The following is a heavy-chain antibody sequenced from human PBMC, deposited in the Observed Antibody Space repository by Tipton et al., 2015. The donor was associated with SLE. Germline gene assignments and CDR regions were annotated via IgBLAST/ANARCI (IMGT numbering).Heavy chain of an antibody. J-gene: IGHJ4*02. CDR3: ANLAVTGQDY. V-gene: IGHV1-8*01. Sequence: QVQLVQSGAEVKKPGASVKVSCKASGNTFTTYDINWVRQATGQGLEWMGWMSPNSGNTGYAQKFQGRVAMTRNTSISTAYMELSSLTSEDTAVYFCANLAVTGQDYWGQGTLVTVSS. D-gene: IGHD6-19*01. CDR2: MSPNSGNT. CDR1: GNTFTTYD.